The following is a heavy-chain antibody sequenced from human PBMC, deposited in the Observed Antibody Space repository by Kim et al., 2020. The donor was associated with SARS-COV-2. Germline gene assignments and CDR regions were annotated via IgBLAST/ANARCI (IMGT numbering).Heavy chain of an antibody. J-gene: IGHJ6*02. CDR1: GGSISSGGYY. Sequence: SETLSLTCTVSGGSISSGGYYWSWIRQHPGKGLEWIGYIYYSGSTYYNPSLKSRVTISVDTSKNQFSLKLSSVTAADTAVYYCASGGSGSSMVPFPYYYYYYGMDVWGQGTTVTVSS. V-gene: IGHV4-31*03. D-gene: IGHD6-6*01. CDR2: IYYSGST. CDR3: ASGGSGSSMVPFPYYYYYYGMDV.